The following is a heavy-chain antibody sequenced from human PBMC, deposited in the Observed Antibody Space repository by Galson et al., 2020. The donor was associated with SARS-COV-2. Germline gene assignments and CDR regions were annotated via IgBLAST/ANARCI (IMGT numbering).Heavy chain of an antibody. D-gene: IGHD7-27*01. V-gene: IGHV3-74*01. J-gene: IGHJ4*02. CDR1: GFTFSSYW. Sequence: GGSLRLSCAASGFTFSSYWMHWVRQAPGKGLVWVSRIYSEGSSTSYADSVKGRFTISGDNAKNTLCLQMNSLRAEDTAVYYCARGDMGNDDFDYWGQGTLVTVSS. CDR3: ARGDMGNDDFDY. CDR2: IYSEGSST.